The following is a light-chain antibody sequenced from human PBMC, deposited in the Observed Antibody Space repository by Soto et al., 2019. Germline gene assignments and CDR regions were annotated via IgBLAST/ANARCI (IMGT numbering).Light chain of an antibody. V-gene: IGKV1-5*03. J-gene: IGKJ1*01. CDR3: QQYYSYPQT. CDR2: KAS. CDR1: QSITSW. Sequence: DIQMTQSPSTLSASGGDRVTISWRASQSITSWLAWYQQKPGKAPKLLIYKASSLESGVPSRFSGSGSGTDFTLTISCLQSEDFATYYCQQYYSYPQTFGQGTKVDIK.